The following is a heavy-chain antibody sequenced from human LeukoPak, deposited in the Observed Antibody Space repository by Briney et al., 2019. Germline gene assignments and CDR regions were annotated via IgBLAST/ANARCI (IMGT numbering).Heavy chain of an antibody. CDR3: ATDGAGFDT. V-gene: IGHV3-11*01. CDR2: ISIGGTNT. Sequence: GGSLRLSCAASGFTVNDYYMSWIRQAPGKGLEWLSYISIGGTNTHYADSVKGRFTISRDNAKKSLYLEMNNLRAEDTAVYYCATDGAGFDTWGQGVLVTVSS. J-gene: IGHJ5*02. CDR1: GFTVNDYY.